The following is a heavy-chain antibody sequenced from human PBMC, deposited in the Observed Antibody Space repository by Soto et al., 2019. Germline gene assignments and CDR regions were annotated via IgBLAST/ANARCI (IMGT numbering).Heavy chain of an antibody. J-gene: IGHJ5*02. CDR3: ARAGPSSTVYALIVHWFDP. D-gene: IGHD2-8*01. V-gene: IGHV1-18*04. CDR1: GYTFSNYS. Sequence: ASVKVSCKASGYTFSNYSITWVLQAPVQVVEWMGWISAYNGNTKYAQKFQGRVTMTTDTSTTTAHMELTSLRSDDTAVYYCARAGPSSTVYALIVHWFDPWGQGTLVTV. CDR2: ISAYNGNT.